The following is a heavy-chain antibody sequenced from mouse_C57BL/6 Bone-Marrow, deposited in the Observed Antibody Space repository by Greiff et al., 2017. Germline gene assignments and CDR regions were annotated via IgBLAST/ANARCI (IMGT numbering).Heavy chain of an antibody. Sequence: QVQLQQSGAELVRPGTSVKMSCKASGYTFTNYWIGWAKQRPGHGLEWIGDIYPGGGYTNYNEKFKGKATLTADKSSSTAYMQFSSLTSEESAIYYCARRGPYGYPAWFAYWGQGTLVTVSA. D-gene: IGHD2-2*01. CDR2: IYPGGGYT. J-gene: IGHJ3*01. V-gene: IGHV1-63*01. CDR3: ARRGPYGYPAWFAY. CDR1: GYTFTNYW.